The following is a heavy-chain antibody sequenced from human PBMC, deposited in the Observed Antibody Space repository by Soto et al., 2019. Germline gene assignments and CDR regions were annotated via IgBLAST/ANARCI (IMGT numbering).Heavy chain of an antibody. D-gene: IGHD6-19*01. CDR2: IYYSGST. Sequence: SETLSLTCTVSGGSISSHYWSWIRQPPGKGLEWIGYIYYSGSTNYNPSLKSRVTISVDTSKNQFSLKLSSVTAADTAVYYCARQGQWRKKLIDYWGKGTLVTVSS. CDR3: ARQGQWRKKLIDY. J-gene: IGHJ4*02. CDR1: GGSISSHY. V-gene: IGHV4-59*08.